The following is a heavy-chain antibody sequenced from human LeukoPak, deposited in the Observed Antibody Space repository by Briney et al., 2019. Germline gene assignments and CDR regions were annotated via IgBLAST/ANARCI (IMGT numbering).Heavy chain of an antibody. V-gene: IGHV3-7*01. Sequence: GGSLRLSCAASGFIFTSYWMSWVRQAPGKGLEWVANIKHDGSEKYYVDSVKGRFTISRDNAKNSLYLQMNSLRAEDTAVYYCTTDLQHDSSGYYLIDYWGQGTLVTVSS. J-gene: IGHJ4*02. CDR2: IKHDGSEK. D-gene: IGHD3-22*01. CDR3: TTDLQHDSSGYYLIDY. CDR1: GFIFTSYW.